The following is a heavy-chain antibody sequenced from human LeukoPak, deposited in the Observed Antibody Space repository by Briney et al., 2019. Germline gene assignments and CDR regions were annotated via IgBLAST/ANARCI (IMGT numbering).Heavy chain of an antibody. D-gene: IGHD4-11*01. V-gene: IGHV3-30*02. Sequence: GSLRLSCAASGFTFSSHGMPWVRQAPGKGLGGVAFIRYDGSNKYYADSVKGRFTISRDNSKNTLYLQMNSLRAEDTAVYYCAKSLQEENAFDIWGQGTMVTVSS. CDR3: AKSLQEENAFDI. J-gene: IGHJ3*02. CDR2: IRYDGSNK. CDR1: GFTFSSHG.